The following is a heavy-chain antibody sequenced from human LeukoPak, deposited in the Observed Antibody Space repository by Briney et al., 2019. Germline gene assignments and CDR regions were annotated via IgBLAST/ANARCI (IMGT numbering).Heavy chain of an antibody. V-gene: IGHV5-51*01. Sequence: GESLKISCRGSGHDFSDYWIGWVRQMPGKGLEWMGIIFPDDSNTIYGPSFQGQVTISVDRSISTAYLQWSSLKASDTAMYYCARLPVADPFFDYWGQGTLVTVSS. CDR1: GHDFSDYW. J-gene: IGHJ4*02. D-gene: IGHD6-19*01. CDR3: ARLPVADPFFDY. CDR2: IFPDDSNT.